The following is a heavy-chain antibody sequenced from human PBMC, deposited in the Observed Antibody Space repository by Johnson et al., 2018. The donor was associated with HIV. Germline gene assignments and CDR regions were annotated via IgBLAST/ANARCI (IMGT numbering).Heavy chain of an antibody. CDR2: ISYDGSNK. J-gene: IGHJ3*02. V-gene: IGHV3-30*19. Sequence: QVQLVESGGGVVQPGRSLRLSCAASGFSSGTYWMAWVRQAPGKGLEWVAVISYDGSNKYYADSVKGRFTISRDNSKNTLYLQMNSLRAEDTAVNYCATDIAVGGAFDIWGQGTMVTVSS. D-gene: IGHD6-19*01. CDR1: GFSSGTYW. CDR3: ATDIAVGGAFDI.